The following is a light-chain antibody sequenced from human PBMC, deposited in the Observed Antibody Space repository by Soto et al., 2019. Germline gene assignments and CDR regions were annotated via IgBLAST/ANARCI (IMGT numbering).Light chain of an antibody. CDR1: QSVSSSY. CDR3: QEYASSRA. CDR2: GAS. V-gene: IGKV3-20*01. Sequence: EIVLTQSPGTLSLSPGERGTLSCRACQSVSSSYLAWYQQKPGQAPRLLIYGASSRAPGIPDRFSGSGSGTDFTLTISRLEPEDCAVYYCQEYASSRAFGQGTKVDIK. J-gene: IGKJ1*01.